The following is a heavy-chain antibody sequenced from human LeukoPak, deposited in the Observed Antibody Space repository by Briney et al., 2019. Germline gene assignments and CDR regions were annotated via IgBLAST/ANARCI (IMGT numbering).Heavy chain of an antibody. CDR2: IIPILGIA. J-gene: IGHJ4*02. D-gene: IGHD3-10*01. V-gene: IGHV1-69*04. CDR1: GGTFSSYA. Sequence: SVKVSCKASGGTFSSYAISWVRQAPGQGLEWMGRIIPILGIANYAQKFQGRVTITADKSTSTACMELSSLRSEDTAVYYCASIITMVRGVDYWGQGTLVTVSS. CDR3: ASIITMVRGVDY.